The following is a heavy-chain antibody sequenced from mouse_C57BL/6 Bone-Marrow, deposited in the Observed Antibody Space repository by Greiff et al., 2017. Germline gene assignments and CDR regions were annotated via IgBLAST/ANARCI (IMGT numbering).Heavy chain of an antibody. J-gene: IGHJ2*01. V-gene: IGHV8-8*01. CDR3: ARGTYYYDSSRFDY. CDR1: GFSLSTFGMG. CDR2: IWWDDDT. Sequence: QVTLKESGPGILQPSQTLSLTCSFSGFSLSTFGMGVGWLRQPSGKGLEWLAHIWWDDDTYYKPVLKRLPIISKDTSKNQVFLKIANVDTADTATYYCARGTYYYDSSRFDYWGQGTTLTVSS. D-gene: IGHD1-1*01.